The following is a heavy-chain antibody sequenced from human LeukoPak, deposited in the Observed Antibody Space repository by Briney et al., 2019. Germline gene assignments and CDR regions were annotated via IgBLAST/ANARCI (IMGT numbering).Heavy chain of an antibody. CDR3: ARVDIVVVPAAIRYYYGMDV. D-gene: IGHD2-2*02. CDR2: ISAYNGNT. Sequence: ASVKVSCKASGYTFTSYGISWVRQAPGQGLEWMGWISAYNGNTNYAQKLQGRVTMTTDTSTSTAYMELRSLRSDDTAVYYCARVDIVVVPAAIRYYYGMDVWGQGTTVTVSS. CDR1: GYTFTSYG. J-gene: IGHJ6*02. V-gene: IGHV1-18*01.